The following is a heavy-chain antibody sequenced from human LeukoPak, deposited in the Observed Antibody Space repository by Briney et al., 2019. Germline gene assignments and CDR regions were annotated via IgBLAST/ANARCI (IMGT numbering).Heavy chain of an antibody. CDR2: IYYSGST. Sequence: PSETLSLTCTVSGGSISTYYWSWIRQPPGKGLEWIGYIYYSGSTNYNTSLKSRVTISVDTSKNHIPLKLSSVTAADTAVYYCAGGGPSVVVTDTNAFDIWGQGTKVTVSS. CDR1: GGSISTYY. J-gene: IGHJ3*02. D-gene: IGHD2-21*02. CDR3: AGGGPSVVVTDTNAFDI. V-gene: IGHV4-59*08.